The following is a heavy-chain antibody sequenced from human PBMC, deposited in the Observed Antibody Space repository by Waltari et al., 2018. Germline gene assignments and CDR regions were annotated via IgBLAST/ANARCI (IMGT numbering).Heavy chain of an antibody. Sequence: QPGGSLRLSCAASGFTVSSNYMSWVRQAPGKGLEWVSVIYSGGSTYYADSVEGRFTISRDNSKNTLYLQMNSLRAEDTAVYYCARAPYDFWSGYYSHGMDVWGQGTTVTVSS. J-gene: IGHJ6*02. V-gene: IGHV3-53*01. CDR2: IYSGGST. CDR3: ARAPYDFWSGYYSHGMDV. D-gene: IGHD3-3*01. CDR1: GFTVSSNY.